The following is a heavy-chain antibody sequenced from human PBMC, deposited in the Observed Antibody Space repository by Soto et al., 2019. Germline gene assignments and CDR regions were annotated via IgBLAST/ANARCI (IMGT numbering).Heavy chain of an antibody. CDR1: GFTFSSYA. V-gene: IGHV3-23*01. CDR3: AKTRHCSSTSCYSAVFDY. Sequence: EVQLLESGGGLVQPGGSLRLSCAASGFTFSSYAMSWVRQAPGKGLEWVSAISGSGGSTYYADSVKGRFTISRDNSKNPLYLQMNSLRAEDTSVYYCAKTRHCSSTSCYSAVFDYWGQGTLVTVSS. J-gene: IGHJ4*02. D-gene: IGHD2-2*01. CDR2: ISGSGGST.